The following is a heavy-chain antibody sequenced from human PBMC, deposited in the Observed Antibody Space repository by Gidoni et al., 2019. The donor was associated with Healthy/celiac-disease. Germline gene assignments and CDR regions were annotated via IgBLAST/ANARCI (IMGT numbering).Heavy chain of an antibody. D-gene: IGHD6-13*01. Sequence: QVQLQESGPGLVKPSETLSLTCTVSGGSISSYHWSWIRQPPGKGLEWIGYIYYSGSTNYNPSLKSRVTISVDTSKNQFSLKLSSVTAADTAVYYCAREAVAAAGHYYYYGMDVWGQGTTVTVSS. CDR1: GGSISSYH. CDR3: AREAVAAAGHYYYYGMDV. J-gene: IGHJ6*02. V-gene: IGHV4-59*01. CDR2: IYYSGST.